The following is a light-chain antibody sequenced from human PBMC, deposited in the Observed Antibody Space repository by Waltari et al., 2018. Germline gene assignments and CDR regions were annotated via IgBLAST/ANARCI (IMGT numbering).Light chain of an antibody. J-gene: IGKJ4*01. CDR2: AAS. V-gene: IGKV3-15*01. CDR1: QSIGND. CDR3: QQYSNWPPLS. Sequence: EVVMTQSPVTLSVSPGGSATLSCRASQSIGNDLAWYQQRPGQAPRLLIYAASTRAIGVPPRFSGTGSGTEFALTISSLQSEDFAVYYCQQYSNWPPLSFGGGTKVEI.